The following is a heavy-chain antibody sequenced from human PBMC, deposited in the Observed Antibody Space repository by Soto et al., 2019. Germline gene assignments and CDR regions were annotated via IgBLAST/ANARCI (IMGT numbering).Heavy chain of an antibody. D-gene: IGHD2-2*01. CDR2: ISSSSSTI. J-gene: IGHJ5*02. CDR3: ARDLARFCSSTSCHLEGPGWFDP. V-gene: IGHV3-48*01. CDR1: GFTFSSYS. Sequence: GGSLRLSCAASGFTFSSYSMNWVRQAPGKGLEWVSYISSSSSTIYYADSVKGRFTSSRDNAKNSLYLQMNSLRAEDTAVYYCARDLARFCSSTSCHLEGPGWFDPWGQGTLVTVSS.